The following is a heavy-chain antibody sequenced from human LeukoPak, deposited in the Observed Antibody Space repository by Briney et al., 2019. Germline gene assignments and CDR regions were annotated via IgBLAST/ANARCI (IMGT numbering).Heavy chain of an antibody. Sequence: GGSLRLSCAASGFTFSSYWMSWVRQAPGKGLEWVANIKKDGSEKYYVDSVKGRFTISRDNAKTSLYLQMNSLRAEDTAVYYCARDRDRLPPYYFDYWGQGALVTVSS. CDR2: IKKDGSEK. CDR3: ARDRDRLPPYYFDY. D-gene: IGHD3-22*01. V-gene: IGHV3-7*01. CDR1: GFTFSSYW. J-gene: IGHJ4*02.